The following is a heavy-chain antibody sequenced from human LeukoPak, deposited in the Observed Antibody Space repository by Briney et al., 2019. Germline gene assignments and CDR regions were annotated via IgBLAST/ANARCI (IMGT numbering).Heavy chain of an antibody. J-gene: IGHJ4*02. CDR2: IIPIFGTA. CDR1: GGTFSSYA. CDR3: ARDGGDLGYCSGGSCYSYY. D-gene: IGHD2-15*01. Sequence: ASVKVSCKASGGTFSSYAISWVRQAPGQGLEWMGGIIPIFGTANYAQKFQGRVTITADESTSTAYMELSSLRSEDTAVYYCARDGGDLGYCSGGSCYSYYWGQGTPVTVSS. V-gene: IGHV1-69*13.